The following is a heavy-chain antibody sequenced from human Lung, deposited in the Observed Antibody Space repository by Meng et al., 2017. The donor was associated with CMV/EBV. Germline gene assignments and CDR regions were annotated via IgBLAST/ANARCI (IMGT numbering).Heavy chain of an antibody. CDR3: VGSEELYQFRSGWEWYYHYGMDV. J-gene: IGHJ6*02. Sequence: SSVXVSCKASGDTFSNYVTSWVRQAPGQGLEWMGGIIPMRTTTNYAQRFQGRVKNTADKSTGTVYMELRRLRSEDTAVYYCVGSEELYQFRSGWEWYYHYGMDVWXPGTXVTVSS. CDR2: IIPMRTTT. D-gene: IGHD3-3*01. CDR1: GDTFSNYV. V-gene: IGHV1-69*10.